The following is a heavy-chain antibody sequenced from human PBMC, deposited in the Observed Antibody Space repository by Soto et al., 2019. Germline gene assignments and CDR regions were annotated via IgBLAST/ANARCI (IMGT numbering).Heavy chain of an antibody. V-gene: IGHV1-8*01. J-gene: IGHJ4*02. CDR1: GYTFTNYD. Sequence: QVQLVQSGAEVKKPGASVKVSCKASGYTFTNYDINWVRQATGQVLEWMGWMNPNSGNTGYAQKFQGRVTMTRNTSISTAYMELSSLRSEDTAVYYCARGPTWAGNVDYWGQGNLVTVSS. D-gene: IGHD1-1*01. CDR3: ARGPTWAGNVDY. CDR2: MNPNSGNT.